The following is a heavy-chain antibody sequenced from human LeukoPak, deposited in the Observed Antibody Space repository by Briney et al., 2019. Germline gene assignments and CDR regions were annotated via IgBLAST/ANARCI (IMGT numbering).Heavy chain of an antibody. CDR1: GFTFSSYA. CDR2: ISGSGGST. Sequence: GGSLRLSCAASGFTFSSYAMSWVRQAPGKGLEWVSAISGSGGSTYHADSVKGRFTISRDNSKNTLYLQMNSLRAEDTAVYYCAKDRSEDSSDYYYYYGMDVWGQGTTVTVSS. V-gene: IGHV3-23*01. D-gene: IGHD6-6*01. CDR3: AKDRSEDSSDYYYYYGMDV. J-gene: IGHJ6*02.